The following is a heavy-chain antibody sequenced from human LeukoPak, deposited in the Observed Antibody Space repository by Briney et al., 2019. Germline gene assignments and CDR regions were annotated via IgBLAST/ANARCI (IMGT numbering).Heavy chain of an antibody. CDR2: IIPIFGTA. Sequence: ASVKVSCKASGGTFSSYAISWVRQAPGQGLEWMGGIIPIFGTANYAQKFQGRVTITADESTSTAYMELSSPRSEDTAVYYCARDTIFGVVRRFGWFDPWGQGTLVTVSS. J-gene: IGHJ5*02. CDR3: ARDTIFGVVRRFGWFDP. CDR1: GGTFSSYA. V-gene: IGHV1-69*01. D-gene: IGHD3-3*01.